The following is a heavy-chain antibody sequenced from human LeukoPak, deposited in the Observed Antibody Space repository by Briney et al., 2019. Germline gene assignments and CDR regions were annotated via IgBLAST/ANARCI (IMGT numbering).Heavy chain of an antibody. J-gene: IGHJ5*02. Sequence: ASVKVSCKASGYTFTSYDINWVRQATGQGLEWMGWMNPNSGNAGYAQKFQGRVTMTRNTSIGTAYMELSSLRSEDTAVYYCARDDIAARPFDPWGQGTLVTVSS. V-gene: IGHV1-8*01. CDR2: MNPNSGNA. D-gene: IGHD6-6*01. CDR3: ARDDIAARPFDP. CDR1: GYTFTSYD.